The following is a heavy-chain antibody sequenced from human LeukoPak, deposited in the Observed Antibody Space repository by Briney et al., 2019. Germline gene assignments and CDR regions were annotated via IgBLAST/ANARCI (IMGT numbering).Heavy chain of an antibody. Sequence: SETLSLTCTVSGDSISSSYWSWIRQPPGKGLEWIGYNYHTGSTNSNPSLKSRVTISVDTSKNQFSLNLRSVTAADTAVYYCAKEDRGYCSGSTCKYPFDPWGQGTLVTVSS. CDR2: NYHTGST. CDR3: AKEDRGYCSGSTCKYPFDP. J-gene: IGHJ5*02. CDR1: GDSISSSY. D-gene: IGHD2-2*01. V-gene: IGHV4-59*01.